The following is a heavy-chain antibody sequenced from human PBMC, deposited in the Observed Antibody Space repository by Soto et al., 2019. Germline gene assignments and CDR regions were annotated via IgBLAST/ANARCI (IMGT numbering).Heavy chain of an antibody. CDR1: GYTFTSYG. CDR3: VREDIVLVPAARPFDP. Sequence: ASVKVSCKASGYTFTSYGISWVRQAPGQGLEWMGWISAYNGNTNYAQKLQGRVTMTTDTSTSTAYMELSSLRSEDTAVYYCVREDIVLVPAARPFDPWGQGTLVTVSS. V-gene: IGHV1-18*01. CDR2: ISAYNGNT. J-gene: IGHJ5*02. D-gene: IGHD2-2*01.